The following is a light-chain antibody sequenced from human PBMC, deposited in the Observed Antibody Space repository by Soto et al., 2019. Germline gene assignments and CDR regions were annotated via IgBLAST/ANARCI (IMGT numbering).Light chain of an antibody. V-gene: IGLV3-21*02. Sequence: SSELTQPPSVSVAPGQTARITCGGNNIGSKTVHWYQRKPGQAPVVVVFDDSDRASGIPDRFSGSNSGNTPTLTISRVEAGDEADYYCQVWDSDTDHVVFGGGTKLTVL. CDR2: DDS. J-gene: IGLJ3*02. CDR3: QVWDSDTDHVV. CDR1: NIGSKT.